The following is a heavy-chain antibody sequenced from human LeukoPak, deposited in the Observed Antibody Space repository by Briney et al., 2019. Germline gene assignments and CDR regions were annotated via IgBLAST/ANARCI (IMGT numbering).Heavy chain of an antibody. V-gene: IGHV5-51*01. CDR1: GYSFTNYW. J-gene: IGHJ3*02. D-gene: IGHD6-13*01. CDR2: IETVDSHT. Sequence: GESLKISCQASGYSFTNYWIAWLRHMPGKGLEWMGTIETVDSHTTYSPSFQGQVTISADKSISTAYLQWSSLKASDTAMYYCARFPTPGIAAAGQGCAFDIWGQGTMVTVSS. CDR3: ARFPTPGIAAAGQGCAFDI.